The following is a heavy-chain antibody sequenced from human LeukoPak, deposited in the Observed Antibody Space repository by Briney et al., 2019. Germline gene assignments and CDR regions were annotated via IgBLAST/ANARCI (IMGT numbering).Heavy chain of an antibody. J-gene: IGHJ4*02. CDR3: ARRYCSGGSCLFDY. Sequence: GGSLRLSCAASGLTFSSYWMSWVRQAPGKGLEWVANIKEDGSEKYYVASVKGRFTISRDNAKNSVFLQMNSLRAEDTALYHCARRYCSGGSCLFDYWGQGTLVTVSS. D-gene: IGHD2-15*01. CDR1: GLTFSSYW. V-gene: IGHV3-7*03. CDR2: IKEDGSEK.